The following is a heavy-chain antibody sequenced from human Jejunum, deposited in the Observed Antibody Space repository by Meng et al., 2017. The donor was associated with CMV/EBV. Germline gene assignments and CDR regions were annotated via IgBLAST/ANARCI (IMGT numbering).Heavy chain of an antibody. D-gene: IGHD1-26*01. CDR1: GFTLNGAW. CDR3: TTGWDQYFDF. V-gene: IGHV3-15*07. CDR2: VKSASAGGAA. J-gene: IGHJ4*02. Sequence: SCVASGFTLNGAWMNWVRQAPGKGLEWVGRVKSASAGGAADAAAPVKGRFTVSRDDSRKTVHLQMDNLKIEDTAVYYCTTGWDQYFDFWGQGALVTVSS.